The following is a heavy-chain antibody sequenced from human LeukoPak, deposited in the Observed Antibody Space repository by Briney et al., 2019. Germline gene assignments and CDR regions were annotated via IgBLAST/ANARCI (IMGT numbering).Heavy chain of an antibody. Sequence: GESLKISWKGSGYSFTSYWISWVRQMSGKGLEWMGRIDPSDSYSNNSPSFQGHVTISADKSINTAYLQWSSLKASDTAMYYCARRRGGFDYWGQGTLVTVSS. D-gene: IGHD3-16*01. V-gene: IGHV5-10-1*01. J-gene: IGHJ4*02. CDR1: GYSFTSYW. CDR2: IDPSDSYS. CDR3: ARRRGGFDY.